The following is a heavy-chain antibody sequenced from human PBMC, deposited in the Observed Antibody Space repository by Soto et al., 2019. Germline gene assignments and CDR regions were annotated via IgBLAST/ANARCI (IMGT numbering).Heavy chain of an antibody. V-gene: IGHV4-4*02. Sequence: QVQLQESGPGLVKPSGTLSLTCDVSGDSISKSYWWSWVRQTPGKGLEWIGEIYHTGRINYNPALKSRIIISVDKSQNQFSLKVISVTAADTAIYFCAATFRSASYYAYWGQCTLIAVSS. CDR3: AATFRSASYYAY. CDR2: IYHTGRI. D-gene: IGHD1-26*01. J-gene: IGHJ1*01. CDR1: GDSISKSYW.